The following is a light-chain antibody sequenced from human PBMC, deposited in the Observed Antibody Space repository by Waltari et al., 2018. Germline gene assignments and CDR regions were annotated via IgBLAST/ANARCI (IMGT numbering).Light chain of an antibody. J-gene: IGLJ3*02. CDR2: ENT. CDR3: QSYDNSLRGSLL. Sequence: QSVLTQAPSVSGAPGQRVTLSCTAGDSRLASFVVNWYQHLPGRVPKLLINENTKRPSGVPDRFSGSKSGTSASLAIEGLQPEDEGDYYCQSYDNSLRGSLLFGGGTKVTV. V-gene: IGLV1-40*01. CDR1: DSRLASFV.